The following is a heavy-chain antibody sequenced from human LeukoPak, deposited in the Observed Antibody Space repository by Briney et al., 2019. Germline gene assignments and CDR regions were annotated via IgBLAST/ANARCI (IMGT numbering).Heavy chain of an antibody. Sequence: SETLSLTCAVYGGSFSGYYWSWIRQPPGKGLEWIGEINHSGSTNYNRSLKSRVTISVDTSKNQFSLKLSSVTAADTAVYYCAREHRIAVAGTSPWFDPWGQGTLVTVSS. CDR2: INHSGST. D-gene: IGHD6-19*01. CDR1: GGSFSGYY. V-gene: IGHV4-34*01. CDR3: AREHRIAVAGTSPWFDP. J-gene: IGHJ5*02.